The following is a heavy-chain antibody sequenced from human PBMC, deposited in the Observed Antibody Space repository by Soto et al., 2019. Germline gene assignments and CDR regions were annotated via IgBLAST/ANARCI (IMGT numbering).Heavy chain of an antibody. CDR2: MNPNSGNT. D-gene: IGHD2-8*01. CDR3: ARVLYCTNGVCLPTAYYYYYMDV. CDR1: GYTFTSYD. J-gene: IGHJ6*03. V-gene: IGHV1-8*01. Sequence: GASVKVSCKASGYTFTSYDINWVRQATGQGLEWMGWMNPNSGNTGYAQKFQGRVTMTRNTSISTAYMELSSLRSEDTAVYYCARVLYCTNGVCLPTAYYYYYMDVWGKGTTVTVSS.